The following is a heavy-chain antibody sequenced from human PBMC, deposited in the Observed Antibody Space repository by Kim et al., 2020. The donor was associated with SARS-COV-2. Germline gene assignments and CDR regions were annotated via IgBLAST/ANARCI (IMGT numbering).Heavy chain of an antibody. CDR1: GFIFDDFA. Sequence: GGSLRLSCVASGFIFDDFAMHWVRQGPEKGLEWIALVSGDGLTTYYADSVRGRFTISRDNSKNSLFLQLNSLRTEDTALYYCVKDMFRATFDYWGQGTLVSVSS. J-gene: IGHJ4*02. CDR2: VSGDGLTT. CDR3: VKDMFRATFDY. V-gene: IGHV3-43*02.